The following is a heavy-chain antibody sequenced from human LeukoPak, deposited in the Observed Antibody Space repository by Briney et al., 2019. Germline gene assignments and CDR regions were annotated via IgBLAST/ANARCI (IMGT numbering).Heavy chain of an antibody. J-gene: IGHJ6*02. Sequence: GGSLRLSCAASGFTFSSYSMNWVRQAPGKGLEWVSSISSSSSYIYYADSVEGRFTISRDNAKNSLYLQMNSLRAEDTAVYYCARDLGELLGPYYYYGMDVWGQGTTVTVSS. CDR3: ARDLGELLGPYYYYGMDV. D-gene: IGHD1-26*01. CDR2: ISSSSSYI. V-gene: IGHV3-21*01. CDR1: GFTFSSYS.